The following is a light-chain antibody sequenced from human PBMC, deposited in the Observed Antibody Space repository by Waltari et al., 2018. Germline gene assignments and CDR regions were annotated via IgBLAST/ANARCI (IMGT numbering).Light chain of an antibody. V-gene: IGKV1-33*01. CDR3: QQYDNLPST. J-gene: IGKJ4*01. CDR2: DAS. Sequence: DIQMTQSPSPLSASVGDRVTITCQASQDISNYLNWYQQKPGKAPKLLIYDASNLETGVPSRFSGSGSGTDFTFTISSLQPEDIATYYCQQYDNLPSTFGGGTKVEIK. CDR1: QDISNY.